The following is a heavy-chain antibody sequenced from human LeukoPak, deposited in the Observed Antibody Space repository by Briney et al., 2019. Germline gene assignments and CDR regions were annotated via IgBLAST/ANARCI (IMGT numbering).Heavy chain of an antibody. CDR1: GGSFSGYY. Sequence: SETLSPTCAVYGGSFSGYYWSWIRQPPGKGLEWIGEINHSGGTNYNPSLKSRVTISVDTSKNQFSLKLSSVTAADTAVYYCARAPYYYEAYYFDYWGQGTLVTVSS. CDR2: INHSGGT. CDR3: ARAPYYYEAYYFDY. J-gene: IGHJ4*02. D-gene: IGHD3-22*01. V-gene: IGHV4-34*01.